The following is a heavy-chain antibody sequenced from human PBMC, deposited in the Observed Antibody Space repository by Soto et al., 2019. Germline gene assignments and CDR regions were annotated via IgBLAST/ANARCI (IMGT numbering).Heavy chain of an antibody. Sequence: GESLKISCAASGFTVSSNYMSWVRQAPGKGLEWVSVIYSGGSTYYADSVKGRFTISRDNSKNTLYLQMNSLRAEDTAVYYCARGAGYYDSSGYPPLDYWGQGTLVTVSS. CDR2: IYSGGST. D-gene: IGHD3-22*01. J-gene: IGHJ4*02. V-gene: IGHV3-53*01. CDR1: GFTVSSNY. CDR3: ARGAGYYDSSGYPPLDY.